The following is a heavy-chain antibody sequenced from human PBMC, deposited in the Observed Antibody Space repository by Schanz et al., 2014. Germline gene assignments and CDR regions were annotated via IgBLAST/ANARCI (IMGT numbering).Heavy chain of an antibody. J-gene: IGHJ4*02. V-gene: IGHV3-23*04. CDR2: ISGSGGNT. CDR3: AKDAENTAMITDYFDY. CDR1: GFTFSGYS. D-gene: IGHD5-18*01. Sequence: EVQLVESGGGLVQPGGSLRLSCAASGFTFSGYSMNWVRQAPGKGLEWVSIISGSGGNTYYADAVRGRFTISRDNSKTTVYLQMNSLRAEDTAVYYCAKDAENTAMITDYFDYWGQGTLVTVSS.